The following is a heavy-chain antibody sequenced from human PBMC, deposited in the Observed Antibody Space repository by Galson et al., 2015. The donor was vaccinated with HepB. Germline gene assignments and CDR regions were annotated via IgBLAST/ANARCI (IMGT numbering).Heavy chain of an antibody. CDR3: ARDRSTYCSSTSCLSPLGY. Sequence: SCKASGYTFTSYGISWVRQAPGQGLEWMGWISAYNGNTNYAQKLQGRVTMTTDTSTSTAYMELRSLRSDDTAVYYCARDRSTYCSSTSCLSPLGYWGQGTLVTVSS. V-gene: IGHV1-18*01. CDR2: ISAYNGNT. D-gene: IGHD2-2*01. J-gene: IGHJ4*02. CDR1: GYTFTSYG.